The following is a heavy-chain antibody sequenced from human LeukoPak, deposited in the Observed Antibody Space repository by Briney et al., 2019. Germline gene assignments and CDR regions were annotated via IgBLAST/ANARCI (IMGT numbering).Heavy chain of an antibody. J-gene: IGHJ4*02. CDR2: INQYGSEK. CDR3: ATERSRFRN. V-gene: IGHV3-7*01. Sequence: GGSLRLSCAGSGFTFSRFWMSWVRQAPGKGLEWVANINQYGSEKYYVDSVKDRFTISRDNAKNSVYLQMSSLGVEDTAVYYCATERSRFRNWGQGTLVTDSS. CDR1: GFTFSRFW.